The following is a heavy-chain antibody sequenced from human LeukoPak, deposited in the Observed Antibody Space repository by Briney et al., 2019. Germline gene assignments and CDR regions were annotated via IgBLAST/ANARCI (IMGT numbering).Heavy chain of an antibody. CDR2: INPNSGGT. J-gene: IGHJ4*02. V-gene: IGHV1-2*02. CDR3: ARDTVRFLEWFPLYFDY. D-gene: IGHD3-3*01. Sequence: GASVKVSCKASGYTFTGYYMHWVRQAPGQGLEWTGWINPNSGGTNYAQKFQGRVTMTRDTSISTAYMELSRLRSDDTAVYYCARDTVRFLEWFPLYFDYWGQGTLVTVSS. CDR1: GYTFTGYY.